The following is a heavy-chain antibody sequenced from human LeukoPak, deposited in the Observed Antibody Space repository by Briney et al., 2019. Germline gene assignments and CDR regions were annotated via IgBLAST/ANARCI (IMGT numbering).Heavy chain of an antibody. CDR2: INHSGST. Sequence: SETLSLTCAVYGGSFSGYYWSWIRQPPGKGLEWIGEINHSGSTNYNPSLKSRVTISVDTSKNQFSLKLSSVTAADTAVYYCARSYYDFWSGYTRYYYYMDVWGKGTTVTVSS. CDR3: ARSYYDFWSGYTRYYYYMDV. D-gene: IGHD3-3*01. CDR1: GGSFSGYY. J-gene: IGHJ6*03. V-gene: IGHV4-34*01.